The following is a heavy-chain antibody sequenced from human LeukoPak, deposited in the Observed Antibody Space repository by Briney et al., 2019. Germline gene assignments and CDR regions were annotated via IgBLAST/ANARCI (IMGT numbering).Heavy chain of an antibody. Sequence: PGGSLRLSCAASGFTFSSYSMNWVRQAPGKGLEWVSYISSSSSTIYYADSVKGRFTISRDNAKNSLYLQMNSLRAEDTAVYYCARDSLTYCSGGSCYYHYWGQGTLVTVSS. J-gene: IGHJ4*02. D-gene: IGHD2-15*01. CDR1: GFTFSSYS. V-gene: IGHV3-48*04. CDR2: ISSSSSTI. CDR3: ARDSLTYCSGGSCYYHY.